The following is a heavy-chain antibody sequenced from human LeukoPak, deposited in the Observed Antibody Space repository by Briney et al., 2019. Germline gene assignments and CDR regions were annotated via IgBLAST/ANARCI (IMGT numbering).Heavy chain of an antibody. CDR2: ISSSGGGT. Sequence: GGSLRLSCASSGFTFSSYAMSWVRQAPGKGLEWVSAISSSGGGTYYADSVKGRFTISRDNSKNTLYLQMNSLRAEDTAVYYCAKDYDSSGDAFDIWGQGTMVTVSS. CDR1: GFTFSSYA. D-gene: IGHD3-22*01. V-gene: IGHV3-23*01. J-gene: IGHJ3*02. CDR3: AKDYDSSGDAFDI.